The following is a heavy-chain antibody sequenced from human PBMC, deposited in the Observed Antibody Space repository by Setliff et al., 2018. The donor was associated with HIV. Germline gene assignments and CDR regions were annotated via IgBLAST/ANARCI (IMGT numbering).Heavy chain of an antibody. CDR2: IYYSGST. V-gene: IGHV4-39*07. CDR3: ARGFYDSSGYGYNWFDP. D-gene: IGHD3-22*01. CDR1: GDSISSSSYY. Sequence: SETLSLTCSVSGDSISSSSYYWGWIRQPPGKGLEWIGSIYYSGSTYYNPSLNSRVTISVDTSKNQFSLKLSSVTAADTAVYYCARGFYDSSGYGYNWFDPWGQGTLVTVSS. J-gene: IGHJ5*02.